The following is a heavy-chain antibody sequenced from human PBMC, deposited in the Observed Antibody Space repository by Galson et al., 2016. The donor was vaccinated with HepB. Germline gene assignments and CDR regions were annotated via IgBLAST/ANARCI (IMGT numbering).Heavy chain of an antibody. Sequence: SVTVSCKASRYTFTGYYLHWVRQAPGQGLEWMGWINPNNGGTKYAQKFQSWVTMTRDRSTSTAYMELSRLKSDDTAVYSCARGGSTDYDDYYVAMDVWGQGTTVTVSS. CDR3: ARGGSTDYDDYYVAMDV. CDR2: INPNNGGT. J-gene: IGHJ6*02. CDR1: RYTFTGYY. D-gene: IGHD4-17*01. V-gene: IGHV1-2*04.